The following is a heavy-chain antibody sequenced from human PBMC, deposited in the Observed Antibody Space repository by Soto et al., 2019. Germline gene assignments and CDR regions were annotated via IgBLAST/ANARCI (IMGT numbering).Heavy chain of an antibody. Sequence: SETLSLTCTVSGGSISSSSYYWGWIRQPPGKGLEWIGSIYYSRSTYYNPSLKSRVTISVDTSKNQFSLKLSSVTAADTAVYYCARAAGVVVAATNWFDPWGQGTLVTVSS. D-gene: IGHD2-15*01. CDR1: GGSISSSSYY. CDR2: IYYSRST. V-gene: IGHV4-39*01. CDR3: ARAAGVVVAATNWFDP. J-gene: IGHJ5*02.